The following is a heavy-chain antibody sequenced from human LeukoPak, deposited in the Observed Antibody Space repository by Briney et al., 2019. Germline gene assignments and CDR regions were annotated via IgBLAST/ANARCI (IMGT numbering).Heavy chain of an antibody. CDR2: ISGSGDST. J-gene: IGHJ4*02. V-gene: IGHV3-23*01. D-gene: IGHD4-17*01. CDR1: GFTFRSYG. CDR3: AKARGSDYGDYVIFDY. Sequence: GGSLRLSCATSGFTFRSYGMAWVRQAPGKGLEWVSSISGSGDSTYYADSVEGRFTISRDNSKTTLYLQLNSLRLEDTALYYCAKARGSDYGDYVIFDYWGQGTLVTVSS.